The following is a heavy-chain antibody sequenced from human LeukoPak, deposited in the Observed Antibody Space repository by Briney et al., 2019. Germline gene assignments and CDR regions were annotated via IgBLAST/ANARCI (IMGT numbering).Heavy chain of an antibody. Sequence: SETLSLTCTVSGGSITNYYWSWIRQTPGKGLEWIGNIYYRGNTNCNPSRESRVTMSVDTSKNQFSLKLDSVTAADTAVYYCARDAGSDVGDGWFDPWGQGTLVTVSS. CDR2: IYYRGNT. V-gene: IGHV4-59*01. CDR1: GGSITNYY. J-gene: IGHJ5*02. D-gene: IGHD3-10*02. CDR3: ARDAGSDVGDGWFDP.